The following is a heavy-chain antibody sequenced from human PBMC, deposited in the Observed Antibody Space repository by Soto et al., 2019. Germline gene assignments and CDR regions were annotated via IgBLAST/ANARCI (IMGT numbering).Heavy chain of an antibody. CDR3: TRESTAGGAHNCFDP. V-gene: IGHV4-4*07. CDR2: IYSSGST. J-gene: IGHJ5*02. D-gene: IGHD2-8*02. Sequence: QVQLQESGPGLVKPSETLSLICTVSGGSIRSYTWSWIRQPAGKGLEWIGRIYSSGSTNYNPSLKSRVIMSVDTSKNQFFLKLNSVTAADTAVYYCTRESTAGGAHNCFDPWGQGTLVTVSS. CDR1: GGSIRSYT.